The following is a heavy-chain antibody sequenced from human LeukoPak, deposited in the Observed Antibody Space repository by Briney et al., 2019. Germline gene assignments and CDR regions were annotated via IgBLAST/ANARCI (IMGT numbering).Heavy chain of an antibody. Sequence: GGSLRLSCAASGFTVTSNYMSWVRQAPGKGLEWVSVIYSGGSTFYADSVKGRFTISRDNSKNTVCLQMNSLRAEDTAVYYCAREDYYGSGSWDWGQGTMVAVSS. CDR2: IYSGGST. V-gene: IGHV3-66*01. D-gene: IGHD3-10*01. CDR3: AREDYYGSGSWD. CDR1: GFTVTSNY. J-gene: IGHJ3*01.